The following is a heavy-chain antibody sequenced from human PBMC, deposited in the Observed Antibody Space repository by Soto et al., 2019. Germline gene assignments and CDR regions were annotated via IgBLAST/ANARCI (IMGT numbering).Heavy chain of an antibody. J-gene: IGHJ6*02. Sequence: SETLSLTCAVYGDSFSGHYWTWIRQPPGKGLEWIGEINHRGSTNYNPSLTTRVTISEDTSKNQFSLRLNSVTAADTAVYYCARDRNCDGGSCYRGRAGYYYYGLDVWGQGTTVT. CDR2: INHRGST. V-gene: IGHV4-34*01. CDR1: GDSFSGHY. CDR3: ARDRNCDGGSCYRGRAGYYYYGLDV. D-gene: IGHD2-15*01.